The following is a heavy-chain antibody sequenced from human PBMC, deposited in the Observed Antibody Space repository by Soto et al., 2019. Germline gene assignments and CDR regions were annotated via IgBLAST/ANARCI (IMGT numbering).Heavy chain of an antibody. V-gene: IGHV4-4*02. CDR3: ARDWPYIAADDAFDI. D-gene: IGHD6-6*01. CDR2: IYTSGST. CDR1: GGSISSSNW. Sequence: QVQLQESGPGLVKPSGTLSLTCAVSGGSISSSNWWSWVRQPPGKGLEWIGRIYTSGSTNYNPSLKSRVTMSVDTSKNQFSLKLSSVTAADTAVYYCARDWPYIAADDAFDIWGQGTMVTVSS. J-gene: IGHJ3*02.